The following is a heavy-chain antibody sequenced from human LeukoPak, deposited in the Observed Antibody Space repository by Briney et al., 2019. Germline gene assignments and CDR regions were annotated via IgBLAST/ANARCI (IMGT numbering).Heavy chain of an antibody. CDR3: ARNRRNYYAGVTHYVMDV. Sequence: GGSLRLSCAASGFTFSSYSMNWVRQAPGKGLEWVSYISTSSSTVYHADSVKGRFTISRDNAKNSLYLQMNSLRDEDTAVYYCARNRRNYYAGVTHYVMDVWGPGTTVTVPS. CDR1: GFTFSSYS. V-gene: IGHV3-48*02. CDR2: ISTSSSTV. D-gene: IGHD1-7*01. J-gene: IGHJ6*02.